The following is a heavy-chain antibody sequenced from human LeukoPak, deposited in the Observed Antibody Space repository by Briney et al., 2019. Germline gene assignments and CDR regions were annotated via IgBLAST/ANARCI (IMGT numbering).Heavy chain of an antibody. V-gene: IGHV3-7*01. Sequence: GGSLRLSRGASGLTFSYYWMTWVRRAPAKGVAWVANMNQVGSEKYLVGSVKGAFTISRDNAKNTLYLQMTSLRGEDTAVCFCTRSNWGPDYWGQGTLVTVSS. CDR2: MNQVGSEK. CDR3: TRSNWGPDY. D-gene: IGHD7-27*01. J-gene: IGHJ4*02. CDR1: GLTFSYYW.